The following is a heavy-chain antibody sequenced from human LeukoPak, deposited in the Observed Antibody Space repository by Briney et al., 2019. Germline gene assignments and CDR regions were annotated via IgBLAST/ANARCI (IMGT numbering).Heavy chain of an antibody. Sequence: SETLSLTCTVPGGSISSYYWSWIRQPPGKGLEWFGYIYYSGSTNYNPSLKSRVTISVDTSKNQFSLKLSSVTAADTAVYYCARKDGYSYGYNYWGQGTLVTVSS. CDR3: ARKDGYSYGYNY. V-gene: IGHV4-59*01. J-gene: IGHJ4*02. CDR2: IYYSGST. D-gene: IGHD5-18*01. CDR1: GGSISSYY.